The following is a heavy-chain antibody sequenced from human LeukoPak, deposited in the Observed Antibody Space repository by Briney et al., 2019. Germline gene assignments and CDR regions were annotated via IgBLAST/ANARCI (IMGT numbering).Heavy chain of an antibody. V-gene: IGHV3-7*01. Sequence: HPGGSLRLSCAASGFTFSNYWMTWVRQAPGKGLAWVANIKPDGSVGYYVDSVRGRFIISRDNAGNSLYLQMNSLRVEDTAVYYCTQNLVAAAGDHWGQGTLLIVSS. CDR2: IKPDGSVG. J-gene: IGHJ4*02. CDR1: GFTFSNYW. CDR3: TQNLVAAAGDH. D-gene: IGHD6-13*01.